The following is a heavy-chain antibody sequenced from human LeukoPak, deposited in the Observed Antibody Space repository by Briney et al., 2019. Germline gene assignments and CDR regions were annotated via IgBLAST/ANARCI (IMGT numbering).Heavy chain of an antibody. D-gene: IGHD5-12*01. CDR3: AREGCSGYDYAGEDYYYYMDV. J-gene: IGHJ6*03. CDR1: GFTFSSYR. Sequence: PGGSLRLSCAASGFTFSSYRMNWVRQAPGKGLEWVLSISSSSSYIYYADSVKGRFTISGDNAKNSLDLQMNSLRAEDTALYHCAREGCSGYDYAGEDYYYYMDVWGKGTTVTISS. CDR2: ISSSSSYI. V-gene: IGHV3-21*04.